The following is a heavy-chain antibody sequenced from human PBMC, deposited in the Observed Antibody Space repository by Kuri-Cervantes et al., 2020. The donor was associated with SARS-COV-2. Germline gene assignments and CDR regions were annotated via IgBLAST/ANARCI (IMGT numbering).Heavy chain of an antibody. CDR2: ISNTAGTI. J-gene: IGHJ4*02. D-gene: IGHD4-17*01. CDR1: GFSLNDYG. CDR3: ARDRGGDYGELDY. Sequence: GGSLRLSCAASGFSLNDYGMNWVRLAPGRGLEWVSYISNTAGTIYYADSVKGRFTISRDNSKNTLYLQMNSLRAEDTAVYYCARDRGGDYGELDYWGQGTRVTVSS. V-gene: IGHV3-48*01.